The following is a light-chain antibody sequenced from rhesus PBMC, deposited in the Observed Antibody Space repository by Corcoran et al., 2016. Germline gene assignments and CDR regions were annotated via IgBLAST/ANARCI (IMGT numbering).Light chain of an antibody. CDR1: QSVSSY. CDR3: LHSSNLLT. J-gene: IGKJ4*01. CDR2: CAP. Sequence: EIVMTQSPATLALSQGERATLPCRASQSVSSYLAWYQQKQGQAPRLLIYCAPSRATGIPGRFSGGGAGTEFTLIISRLGPEDFGFYFCLHSSNLLTFGGGTKVALK. V-gene: IGKV3-24*04.